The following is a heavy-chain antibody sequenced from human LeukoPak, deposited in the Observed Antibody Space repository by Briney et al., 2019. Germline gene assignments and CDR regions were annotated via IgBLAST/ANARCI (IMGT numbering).Heavy chain of an antibody. V-gene: IGHV4-4*07. CDR2: IYTSGST. CDR1: GGSISSYY. D-gene: IGHD5-18*01. J-gene: IGHJ3*02. Sequence: SETLSLTCTVSGGSISSYYWSWIRQPAGKGLEWIGRIYTSGSTNYNPSLKSRVTISVDTSKNQFSLKLSSVTAADTAVYYCALGIYGAMVDNDAFDIWGQGTMVTVSS. CDR3: ALGIYGAMVDNDAFDI.